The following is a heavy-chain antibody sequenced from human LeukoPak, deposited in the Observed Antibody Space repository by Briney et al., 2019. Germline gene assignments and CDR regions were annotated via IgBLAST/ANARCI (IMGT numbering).Heavy chain of an antibody. CDR1: GYTFTSYY. CDR2: INPSGGST. CDR3: ARDRAHTAMAPVD. V-gene: IGHV1-46*01. D-gene: IGHD5-18*01. Sequence: GASVKLSCKASGYTFTSYYMHWVRQAPGQGLEWMGIINPSGGSTSYAQKFQGRVTMTRDTSTSTVYMELSSLRSEDTAVYYCARDRAHTAMAPVDWGQGTLVTVSS. J-gene: IGHJ4*02.